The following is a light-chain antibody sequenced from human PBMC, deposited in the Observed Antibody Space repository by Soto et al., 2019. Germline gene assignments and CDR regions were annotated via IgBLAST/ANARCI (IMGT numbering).Light chain of an antibody. CDR1: SSDVGAYNY. CDR3: SSYAGTNNLLYV. Sequence: SALTQPPSASGSPGQSVTISCSGTSSDVGAYNYVSWYQQHPGKAPRLLIYEVSQRPSGVPDRFSGSKSANTASLTVSGLQPEDEAGYYCSSYAGTNNLLYVFGTGTKVTVL. V-gene: IGLV2-8*01. J-gene: IGLJ1*01. CDR2: EVS.